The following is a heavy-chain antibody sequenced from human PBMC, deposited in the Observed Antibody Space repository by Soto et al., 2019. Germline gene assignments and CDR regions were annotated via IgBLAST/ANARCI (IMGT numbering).Heavy chain of an antibody. D-gene: IGHD2-21*01. V-gene: IGHV3-74*01. CDR2: INSDGSIT. Sequence: EVQLVESGGGLVQPGGSLRLSCAASAFTFSSYWMNWVGQAPGKGPVWVSRINSDGSITGYADSVKGRFAISRDNAKNTVYLQMNSLSAEDTAVYYCASRHQIAYYYGMDVWCQGTTVTVSS. CDR3: ASRHQIAYYYGMDV. J-gene: IGHJ6*02. CDR1: AFTFSSYW.